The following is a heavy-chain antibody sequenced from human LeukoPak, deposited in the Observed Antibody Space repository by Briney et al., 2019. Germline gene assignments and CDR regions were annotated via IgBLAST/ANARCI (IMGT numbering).Heavy chain of an antibody. CDR3: ARGYYDSSAYTCNY. Sequence: GGSLRFFGAASGFTFSGYWRHWVRQAPGKGLIWVSRINSDGSSTSYADSVKGRFTISRDNAKNTLYLQMNSLRAEDTAVYYCARGYYDSSAYTCNYWGQGTLVTVSS. J-gene: IGHJ4*02. CDR1: GFTFSGYW. CDR2: INSDGSST. V-gene: IGHV3-74*01. D-gene: IGHD3-22*01.